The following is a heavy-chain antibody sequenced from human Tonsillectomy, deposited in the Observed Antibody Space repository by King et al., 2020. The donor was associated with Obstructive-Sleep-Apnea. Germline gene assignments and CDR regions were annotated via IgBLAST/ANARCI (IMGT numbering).Heavy chain of an antibody. J-gene: IGHJ5*02. CDR2: MYYSGTA. CDR3: ARSRHDYGDFWFDP. Sequence: SSGTYYWSWIRQHPGKGLEWVGHMYYSGTASYNPSLKSRVTISIDTSKNQFSLKLSSMTAADTAIYYCARSRHDYGDFWFDPWGQGTLVTVSS. CDR1: SSGTYY. D-gene: IGHD4-17*01. V-gene: IGHV4-31*02.